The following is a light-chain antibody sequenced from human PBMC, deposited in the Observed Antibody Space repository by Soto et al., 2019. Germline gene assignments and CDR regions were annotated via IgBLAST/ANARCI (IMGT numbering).Light chain of an antibody. CDR3: SSIVPGIVV. Sequence: QSALTQPASVSGSPGQAITIYCIGTSGDIGDHNSVSWHQQYPGEAPKLLIFDVNNRPSGISNRFSGSKSGNTASLTISGLQAEDEAVYYCSSIVPGIVVFGTGTKLTVL. J-gene: IGLJ1*01. CDR1: SGDIGDHNS. V-gene: IGLV2-14*01. CDR2: DVN.